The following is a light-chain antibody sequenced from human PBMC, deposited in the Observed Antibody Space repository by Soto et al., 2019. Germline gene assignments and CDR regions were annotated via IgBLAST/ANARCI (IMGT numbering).Light chain of an antibody. Sequence: DIQMTQSPSTLSASVADRVTMTCRDSQSISSWLAWYQQKPGRAPKLLIYKASSLESGVPSRFSGNGSATEFTLTISSLQPDDSATYYCQQYNIYSRTFGQGTKVEI. J-gene: IGKJ2*02. CDR3: QQYNIYSRT. CDR2: KAS. CDR1: QSISSW. V-gene: IGKV1-5*03.